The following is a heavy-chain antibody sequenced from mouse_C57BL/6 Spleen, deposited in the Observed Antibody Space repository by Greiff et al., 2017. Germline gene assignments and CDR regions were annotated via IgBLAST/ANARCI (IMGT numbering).Heavy chain of an antibody. V-gene: IGHV5-4*01. D-gene: IGHD2-2*01. CDR1: GFTFSSYA. J-gene: IGHJ4*01. CDR3: ARDGCYYAMDY. CDR2: ISDGGSYT. Sequence: EVKLVESGGGLVKPGGSLKLSCAASGFTFSSYAMSWVRQTPEKRLEWVATISDGGSYTYYPDNVKGRFTISRDNAKNNLYLQMSHLKSEDTAMYYCARDGCYYAMDYWGQGTSVTVSS.